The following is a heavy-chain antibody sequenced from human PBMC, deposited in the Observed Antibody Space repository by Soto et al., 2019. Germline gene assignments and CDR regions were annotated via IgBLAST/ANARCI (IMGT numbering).Heavy chain of an antibody. D-gene: IGHD3-10*01. Sequence: ELQLLESGGGLVQPGGSLRLSCAASGFTFSSYAMSWVRQAPGKGLEWVSASSGSGGSTYYADSVKGRFTISRDNSKNTLYLQINSLRAEDTAVYYCAKFCGSGSYAGYWGQGTLVTVSS. CDR2: SSGSGGST. V-gene: IGHV3-23*01. CDR1: GFTFSSYA. J-gene: IGHJ4*02. CDR3: AKFCGSGSYAGY.